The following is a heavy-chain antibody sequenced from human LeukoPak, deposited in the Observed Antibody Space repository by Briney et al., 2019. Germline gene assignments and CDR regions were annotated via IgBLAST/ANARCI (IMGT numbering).Heavy chain of an antibody. CDR1: GYTFTSYY. Sequence: GASVKVSCKASGYTFTSYYMHWVRQAPGQGLEWMGIINPSGGSISYAQKFQGRVTMTGDTSTSTVYMELSSLRSEDTAVYYCARGLTAGYYFDYWGQGTLVTISS. CDR3: ARGLTAGYYFDY. CDR2: INPSGGSI. D-gene: IGHD6-13*01. J-gene: IGHJ4*02. V-gene: IGHV1-46*01.